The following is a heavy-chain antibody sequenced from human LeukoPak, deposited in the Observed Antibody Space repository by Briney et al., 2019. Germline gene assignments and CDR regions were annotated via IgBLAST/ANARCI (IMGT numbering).Heavy chain of an antibody. CDR2: IKEDESEK. CDR3: ARDLDSSSSGHFDY. D-gene: IGHD6-6*01. J-gene: IGHJ4*02. CDR1: GFTFGSYW. Sequence: GGSLRLSCVASGFTFGSYWMSWVRQAPGKGLEWVANIKEDESEKYYLDSVKGRFTVSRDNAKNSLYLQMNSLRAEDTAVYYCARDLDSSSSGHFDYWGQGTLVTVSS. V-gene: IGHV3-7*01.